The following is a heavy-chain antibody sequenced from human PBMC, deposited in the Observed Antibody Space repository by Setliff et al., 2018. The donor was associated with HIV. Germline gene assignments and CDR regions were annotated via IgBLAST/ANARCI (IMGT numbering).Heavy chain of an antibody. CDR2: ISAYNGDT. CDR3: GAGGHQNAFDI. Sequence: RASVKVSCKASGYTFSSYGISWVRQAPGQGLEWVGWISAYNGDTKYAQKLQGRVTMTTDTSTSTAYMELRSLRSDDTAVYYCGAGGHQNAFDIWGQGTMVTVSS. CDR1: GYTFSSYG. J-gene: IGHJ3*02. D-gene: IGHD2-15*01. V-gene: IGHV1-18*01.